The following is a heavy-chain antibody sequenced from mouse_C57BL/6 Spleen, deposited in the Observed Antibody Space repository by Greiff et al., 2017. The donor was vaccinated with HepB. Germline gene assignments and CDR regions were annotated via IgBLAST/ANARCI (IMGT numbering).Heavy chain of an antibody. CDR1: GFTFSDYY. Sequence: EVQVVESEGGLVQPGSSMKLSCTASGFTFSDYYMAWVRQVPEKGLEWVANINYDGSSTYYLDSLKSRFIISRDNAKNILYLQMSSLKSEDTATYYCARERPLLLGRHWYFDVWGTGTTVTVSS. CDR3: ARERPLLLGRHWYFDV. CDR2: INYDGSST. D-gene: IGHD1-1*01. V-gene: IGHV5-16*01. J-gene: IGHJ1*03.